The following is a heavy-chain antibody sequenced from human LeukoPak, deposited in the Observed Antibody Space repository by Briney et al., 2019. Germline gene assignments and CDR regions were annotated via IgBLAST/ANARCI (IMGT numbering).Heavy chain of an antibody. V-gene: IGHV4-39*01. CDR1: GGSISSSSYY. Sequence: SETLSLTCTVSGGSISSSSYYWGWIRQPPGKGLEWIGSIYYSGSTYYNPSLKSRVTISVDTSKNLFSPKLSSVTAADTAVYYCAGRYCSSTSCYDNYYYYMDVWGKGTTVTVSS. J-gene: IGHJ6*03. D-gene: IGHD2-2*01. CDR2: IYYSGST. CDR3: AGRYCSSTSCYDNYYYYMDV.